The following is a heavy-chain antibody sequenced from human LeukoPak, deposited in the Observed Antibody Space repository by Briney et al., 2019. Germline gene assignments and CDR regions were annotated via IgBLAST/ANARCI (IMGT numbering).Heavy chain of an antibody. CDR2: IKQDGSEK. V-gene: IGHV3-7*01. CDR1: GFTFSSYW. Sequence: PGGSLRLSCAASGFTFSSYWMSWVRQAPGKGLEWVAKIKQDGSEKYYVDSVKGRFTISRNNAKNSLYLQMISLRAEDTAVYYCARVGGRYSPLGYWGQGTLVTVSS. D-gene: IGHD3-16*02. CDR3: ARVGGRYSPLGY. J-gene: IGHJ4*02.